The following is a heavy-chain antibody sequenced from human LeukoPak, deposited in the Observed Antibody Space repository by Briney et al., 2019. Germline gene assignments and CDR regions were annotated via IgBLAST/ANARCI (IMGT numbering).Heavy chain of an antibody. J-gene: IGHJ6*02. CDR3: ARGLSYSSSWYYYYYGMDV. V-gene: IGHV3-21*01. Sequence: GGSLRLSCAASGLTFSSYSFNWVRQVPGKGLEWVSSITTTFYTYYTDSVKGRFTISRDNAKNSLYLQMISLRAEDTAVYYCARGLSYSSSWYYYYYGMDVWGQGTTVTVSS. CDR1: GLTFSSYS. CDR2: ITTTFYT. D-gene: IGHD6-13*01.